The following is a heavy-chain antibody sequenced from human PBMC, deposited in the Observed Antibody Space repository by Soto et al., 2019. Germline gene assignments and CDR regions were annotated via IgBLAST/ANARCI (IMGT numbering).Heavy chain of an antibody. CDR3: AKDLTTFYYYYGMDV. CDR2: ISGSGGST. J-gene: IGHJ6*02. D-gene: IGHD4-17*01. V-gene: IGHV3-23*01. CDR1: GFTFSSYA. Sequence: GGSLRLSCAASGFTFSSYAMSWVRQAPGKGLEWVSAISGSGGSTYYAASVKGRFTISRDNSKNTLYLQMNSLRAEDTAVYYCAKDLTTFYYYYGMDVWGQGTTVTVSS.